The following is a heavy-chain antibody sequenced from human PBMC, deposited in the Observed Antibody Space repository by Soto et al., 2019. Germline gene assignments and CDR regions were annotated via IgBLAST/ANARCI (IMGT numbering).Heavy chain of an antibody. D-gene: IGHD6-13*01. CDR3: ARGSTGYSSRCYRY. Sequence: QVQLQESGPGLVKPSETLSLTCTVSGGSISSYYWSWIRQPPGKGLEWIGYIYNSGSTNYNPSLKSRVTIAVDTSKTQFSLKLSSVTAADTAVYSCARGSTGYSSRCYRYWGQGTLVTVSS. CDR2: IYNSGST. J-gene: IGHJ4*02. CDR1: GGSISSYY. V-gene: IGHV4-59*12.